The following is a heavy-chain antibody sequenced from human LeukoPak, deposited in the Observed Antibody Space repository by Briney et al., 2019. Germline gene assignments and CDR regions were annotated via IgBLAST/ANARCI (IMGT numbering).Heavy chain of an antibody. CDR3: ARDEQWLVPDY. Sequence: GGSLRLSCAASGFTFSSYSMNWVRRAPGKGLEWVSSISSSSSFIYYADSVKGRFTISRDNAKNSLYLQMNSLRAEDTAVYYCARDEQWLVPDYWGQGTLVTVSS. J-gene: IGHJ4*02. D-gene: IGHD6-19*01. CDR2: ISSSSSFI. CDR1: GFTFSSYS. V-gene: IGHV3-21*01.